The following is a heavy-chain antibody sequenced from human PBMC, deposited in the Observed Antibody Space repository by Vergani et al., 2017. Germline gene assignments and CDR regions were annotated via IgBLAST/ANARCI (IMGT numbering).Heavy chain of an antibody. J-gene: IGHJ4*02. Sequence: QVQLVESGGGVVQPGRSLRLYCAASGFTFSHLGMHWVRQPPGRGLEWVAVIWYDGSKKYYGDSVKGRFSISRDNSKNMLYLEMNSLRVEDTAIYFWVRDWGEVAADGTIGNFDHWVQRTLVTVSS. CDR1: GFTFSHLG. CDR3: VRDWGEVAADGTIGNFDH. CDR2: IWYDGSKK. V-gene: IGHV3-33*03. D-gene: IGHD6-13*01.